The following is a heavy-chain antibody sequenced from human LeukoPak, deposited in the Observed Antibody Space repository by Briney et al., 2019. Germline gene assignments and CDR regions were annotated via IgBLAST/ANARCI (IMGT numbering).Heavy chain of an antibody. Sequence: PSETLSLTCTVSGGSISSYYWSWIRQPPGKGLEWIGYIYYSGSTYYNPSLKSRVTISVDTSKNQFSLKLSPVTAADTAVYYCASLRSLLWFGEPRGWFDPWGQGALVTVSS. CDR3: ASLRSLLWFGEPRGWFDP. V-gene: IGHV4-59*12. CDR1: GGSISSYY. D-gene: IGHD3-10*01. CDR2: IYYSGST. J-gene: IGHJ5*02.